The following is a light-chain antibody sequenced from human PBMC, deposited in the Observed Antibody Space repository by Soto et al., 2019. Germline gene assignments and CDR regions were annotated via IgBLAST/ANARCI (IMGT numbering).Light chain of an antibody. V-gene: IGLV2-14*01. J-gene: IGLJ1*01. CDR3: SSYASSSPLV. Sequence: QSALTQPASVSGSPGQSITISCTGTSSDVGGYNYVSWYQHHPGKAPNFMIYEVTNRPSGVSNRVSGSKSGNTAALTISGLEAEDEAGYYCSSYASSSPLVFATGTKLTVL. CDR1: SSDVGGYNY. CDR2: EVT.